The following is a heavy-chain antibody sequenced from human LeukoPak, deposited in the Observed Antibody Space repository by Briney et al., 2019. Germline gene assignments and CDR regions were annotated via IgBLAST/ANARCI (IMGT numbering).Heavy chain of an antibody. CDR2: IYYSGST. D-gene: IGHD3-22*01. V-gene: IGHV4-59*01. J-gene: IGHJ3*02. CDR1: GXSISSYY. Sequence: TSETLSLTWTFTGXSISSYYGSWIRQPPGKEQQCIGYIYYSGSTNYNPSLKSRVTISVDTSKNQFSLKLSSVTAADTAVYYCARGGYYDKEAFDIWGQGTMVTVSS. CDR3: ARGGYYDKEAFDI.